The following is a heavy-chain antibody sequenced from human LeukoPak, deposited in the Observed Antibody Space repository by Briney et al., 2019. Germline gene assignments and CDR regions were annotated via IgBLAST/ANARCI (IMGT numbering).Heavy chain of an antibody. CDR2: IKSKTDGGTT. D-gene: IGHD2-2*01. V-gene: IGHV3-15*01. J-gene: IGHJ4*02. CDR1: GFTFSNAW. Sequence: GGSLRLSCAASGFTFSNAWMSWVRQAPGKGLEWVGRIKSKTDGGTTDYAAPVKGRFTISRDDSKNTLYLQMNSLKTEDTPVYYCTPRCSSTSCKYFDYWGQGTLVTVSS. CDR3: TPRCSSTSCKYFDY.